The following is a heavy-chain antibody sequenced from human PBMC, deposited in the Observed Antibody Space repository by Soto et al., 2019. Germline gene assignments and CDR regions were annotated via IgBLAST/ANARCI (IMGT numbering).Heavy chain of an antibody. CDR2: INAYNGDT. Sequence: QVQLVQSGAELKKPGASVNVSCKAPGYTFTTYGISWVRQAPGQGLEWMGWINAYNGDTRFAHKFHGRVTLTTDASRSTVYMERKNLRSDDTAVYYCARDLLAWGQGTRVTVSS. CDR1: GYTFTTYG. CDR3: ARDLLA. J-gene: IGHJ3*01. V-gene: IGHV1-18*04.